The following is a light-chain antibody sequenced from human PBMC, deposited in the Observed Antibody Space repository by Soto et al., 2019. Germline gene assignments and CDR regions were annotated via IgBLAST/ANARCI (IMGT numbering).Light chain of an antibody. CDR1: QSVSSSY. J-gene: IGKJ1*01. CDR2: GAS. V-gene: IGKV3-20*01. Sequence: EIVLTQSPGTLSLSPGERATLSCRASQSVSSSYLAWYQQKPGQAPRLLIYGASSRATGIPDRFSGSGSGTDFNLTISRLEPEDFAVYYCQPYGSSPGTFDQGTKVEIK. CDR3: QPYGSSPGT.